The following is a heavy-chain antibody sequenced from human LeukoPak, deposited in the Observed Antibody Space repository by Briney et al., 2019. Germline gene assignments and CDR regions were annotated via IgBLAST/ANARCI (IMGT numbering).Heavy chain of an antibody. Sequence: PGGSLRLSCAASGFTFSNYAMSWVRQAPGKGLEWVSAVSPRDTSTYYTDSVKGRFTISRDNSKNTLYLQMNSLSAEDTAIYYCAKWGDYDVLTGYYDSDYWGQGTLVTVSS. CDR2: VSPRDTST. J-gene: IGHJ4*02. D-gene: IGHD3-9*01. V-gene: IGHV3-23*01. CDR3: AKWGDYDVLTGYYDSDY. CDR1: GFTFSNYA.